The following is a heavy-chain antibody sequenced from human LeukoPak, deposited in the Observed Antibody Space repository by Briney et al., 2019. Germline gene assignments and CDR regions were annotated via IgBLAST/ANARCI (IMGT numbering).Heavy chain of an antibody. Sequence: VSVKVSCKASGYTFTSYYMHWVRQAPGQGLEWMGIINPSGGSTSYAQKFQGRVTMTRDMSTSTVYMELSSLRSEDTAVYYCAFDSSGYYQSGPFDYWGQGTLVTVSS. D-gene: IGHD3-22*01. CDR3: AFDSSGYYQSGPFDY. CDR1: GYTFTSYY. V-gene: IGHV1-46*01. J-gene: IGHJ4*02. CDR2: INPSGGST.